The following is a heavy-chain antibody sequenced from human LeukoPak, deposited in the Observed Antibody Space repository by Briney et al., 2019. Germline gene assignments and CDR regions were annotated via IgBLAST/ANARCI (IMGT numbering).Heavy chain of an antibody. CDR2: ISGRGDRT. CDR3: LIPAMNY. D-gene: IGHD2-2*01. V-gene: IGHV3-23*01. J-gene: IGHJ4*02. Sequence: GGSLRLSCEVSRFSFSSYAMTWVRQAPGKGLEWVSAISGRGDRTSYADSVKGRVTTSRDNSKNTLYLQMNSLRVEDTAVYYPLIPAMNYWGQGTLVIVSS. CDR1: RFSFSSYA.